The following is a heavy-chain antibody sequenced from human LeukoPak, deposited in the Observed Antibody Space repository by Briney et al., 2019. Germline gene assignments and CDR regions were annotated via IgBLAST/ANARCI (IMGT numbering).Heavy chain of an antibody. Sequence: GGSLRLSCAASGFTFDDYAMHWVRQAPGKGLEWVSGISWNSGSIGYADSVKGRFTVSRDNSKNMLYLQMNSLRAEDTAVYYCARGETNPFDYWGQGTLVTVSS. CDR2: ISWNSGSI. CDR3: ARGETNPFDY. V-gene: IGHV3-9*01. J-gene: IGHJ4*02. CDR1: GFTFDDYA.